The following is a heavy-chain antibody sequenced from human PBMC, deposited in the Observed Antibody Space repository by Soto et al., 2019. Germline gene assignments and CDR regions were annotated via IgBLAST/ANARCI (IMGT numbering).Heavy chain of an antibody. J-gene: IGHJ4*02. CDR3: ARGLYKWNDEDALDY. V-gene: IGHV1-46*01. CDR2: INPSGGST. CDR1: GYTSTSYY. D-gene: IGHD1-20*01. Sequence: GASVKVSCKASGYTSTSYYMHWVRQAPGQGLEWMGIINPSGGSTSYAQKFQGRVTMTRDTSTSTVYMELSSLRSEDTAVYYCARGLYKWNDEDALDYWGQGTLVTVSS.